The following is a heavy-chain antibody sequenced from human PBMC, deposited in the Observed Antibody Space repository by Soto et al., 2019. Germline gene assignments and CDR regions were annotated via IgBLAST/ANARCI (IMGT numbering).Heavy chain of an antibody. Sequence: ESLELSWHACGYSFASYWIDGVRQMPGKGLEWMGIIYPGDSDTRYSPSFQGQVTISADKSISTAYLQWSSLKASETAMYYCARQSHSYDSSGYTVSYYFDYWGQGTLVTVSS. CDR1: GYSFASYW. CDR3: ARQSHSYDSSGYTVSYYFDY. V-gene: IGHV5-51*01. D-gene: IGHD3-22*01. CDR2: IYPGDSDT. J-gene: IGHJ4*02.